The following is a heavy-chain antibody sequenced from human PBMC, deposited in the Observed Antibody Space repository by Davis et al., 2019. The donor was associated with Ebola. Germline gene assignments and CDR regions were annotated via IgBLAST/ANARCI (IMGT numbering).Heavy chain of an antibody. V-gene: IGHV3-30*02. CDR2: IKYDGSNK. J-gene: IGHJ6*04. CDR1: GFTFSSYA. Sequence: GESLKISCEASGFTFSSYAMHWVRQSPGKGLEWVAVIKYDGSNKYYADSVWGRFTISRDDSKNTLYLQMNSLRPDDTAVYFCAKVGVAAVNGAYYYFYGMDVWGKGTTVIVSS. D-gene: IGHD6-13*01. CDR3: AKVGVAAVNGAYYYFYGMDV.